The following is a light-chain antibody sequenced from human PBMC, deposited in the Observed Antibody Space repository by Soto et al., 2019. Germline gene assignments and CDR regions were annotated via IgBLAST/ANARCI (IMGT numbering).Light chain of an antibody. J-gene: IGKJ5*01. CDR1: QDISSY. CDR3: QQLKSYPIS. Sequence: IQLTQSPSSLSASVGDRVTITCRASQDISSYLAWYQQKPGKAPKLLIYTASTLQSGVPSRFSGSGSGTDFTLTNSSLQPEDFAIYYCQQLKSYPISFGQGTRMEIK. CDR2: TAS. V-gene: IGKV1-9*01.